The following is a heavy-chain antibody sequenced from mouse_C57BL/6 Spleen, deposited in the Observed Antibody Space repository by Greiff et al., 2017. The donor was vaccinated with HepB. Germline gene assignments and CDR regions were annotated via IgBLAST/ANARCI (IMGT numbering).Heavy chain of an antibody. V-gene: IGHV1-26*01. CDR3: ACITTVVEGGYFDD. CDR1: GYTFTDYY. D-gene: IGHD1-1*01. Sequence: VQLQQSGPELVKPGASVKISCKASGYTFTDYYMNWVKQSHGKSLEWIGDINPNNGGTSYNQKFKGKATLTVDKSSSTAYMDLRSLTSEDSAVYYCACITTVVEGGYFDDWGTGTTVTVSS. J-gene: IGHJ1*03. CDR2: INPNNGGT.